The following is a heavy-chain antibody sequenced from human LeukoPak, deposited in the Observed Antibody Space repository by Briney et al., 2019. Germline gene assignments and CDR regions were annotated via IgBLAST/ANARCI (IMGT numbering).Heavy chain of an antibody. V-gene: IGHV3-7*01. CDR1: GFTFSSYW. CDR3: SRLRGYSYGYADY. D-gene: IGHD5-18*01. CDR2: IKQDGSEK. Sequence: GGSLRLSCAASGFTFSSYWMSWVRQAPGKGLEWVANIKQDGSEKYYVDSVKGRFTISRDNAKNSLYLQMNSLRAEDTAVYYCSRLRGYSYGYADYWGQGTLVTVSS. J-gene: IGHJ4*02.